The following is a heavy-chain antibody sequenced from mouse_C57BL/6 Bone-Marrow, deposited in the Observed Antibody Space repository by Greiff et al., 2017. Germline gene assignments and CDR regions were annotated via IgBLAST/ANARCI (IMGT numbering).Heavy chain of an antibody. Sequence: VQLQQSGPVLVKPGASVKMSCKASGYTFTDYYMNWVKQSHGKSLEWIGVINPYNGGTSYNQKFKGKATLTVDKSSSTAYMELNSLTSEDSAVYYCARIYYYGSKYYFDYWGQGTTLTVSS. CDR3: ARIYYYGSKYYFDY. D-gene: IGHD1-1*01. V-gene: IGHV1-19*01. J-gene: IGHJ2*01. CDR1: GYTFTDYY. CDR2: INPYNGGT.